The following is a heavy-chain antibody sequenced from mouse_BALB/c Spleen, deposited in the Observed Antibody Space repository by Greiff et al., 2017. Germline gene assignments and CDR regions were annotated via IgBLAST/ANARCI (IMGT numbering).Heavy chain of an antibody. CDR1: GYTFTDYN. CDR3: AREVGLATVEYYFDY. Sequence: EVKLMESGPELVKPGASVKIPCKASGYTFTDYNMDWVKQSHGKSLEWIGDINPNNGGTIYNQKFKGKATLTVDKSSSTAYMELRSLTSEDTAVYYCAREVGLATVEYYFDYWGQGTTLTVSS. J-gene: IGHJ2*01. V-gene: IGHV1-18*01. D-gene: IGHD1-1*01. CDR2: INPNNGGT.